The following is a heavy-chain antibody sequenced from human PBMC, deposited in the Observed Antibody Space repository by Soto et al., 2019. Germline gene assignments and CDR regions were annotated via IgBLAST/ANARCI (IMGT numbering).Heavy chain of an antibody. CDR2: IYPSGST. J-gene: IGHJ4*02. V-gene: IGHV4-4*07. CDR3: VRGRSYSVYDF. CDR1: GGSISGHS. D-gene: IGHD5-12*01. Sequence: SETLSLTCTVPGGSISGHSLVCIWQPAGKGLEWIGHIYPSGSTSYNPSLRSRVTMSLDSSTNKIFLNLTSVTAADTAVFYCVRGRSYSVYDFWGPGTLVTVSS.